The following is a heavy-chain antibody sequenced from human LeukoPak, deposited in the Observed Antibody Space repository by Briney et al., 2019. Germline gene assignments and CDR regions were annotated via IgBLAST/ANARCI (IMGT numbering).Heavy chain of an antibody. V-gene: IGHV3-74*01. D-gene: IGHD4-17*01. J-gene: IGHJ4*02. Sequence: GGSLRLSCAASGFTFSSYWMHWVRQAPGKGLVWVSRINSDGSSTSYADSVKGRFTISRDNAKNTLYLQMNSLRAEDTAVYYCAGDGHYGDYSTYFDYWGQGTLVTVSS. CDR3: AGDGHYGDYSTYFDY. CDR2: INSDGSST. CDR1: GFTFSSYW.